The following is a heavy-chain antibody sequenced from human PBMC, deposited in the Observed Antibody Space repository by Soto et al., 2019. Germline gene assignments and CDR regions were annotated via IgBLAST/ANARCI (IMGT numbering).Heavy chain of an antibody. J-gene: IGHJ4*02. CDR1: SGSISSSNW. V-gene: IGHV4-4*02. CDR2: IYHSGST. CDR3: ASQNPGAAGTQEGYYFDY. Sequence: QVQLQESGPGLVKPSGTLSLTCAVSSGSISSSNWWSWIRQPPGKGLEWIGEIYHSGSTNYNPSLKSRVTISVDKSKNQFSLKLSSVTAADTAVYYCASQNPGAAGTQEGYYFDYWGQGTLVTVSS. D-gene: IGHD6-19*01.